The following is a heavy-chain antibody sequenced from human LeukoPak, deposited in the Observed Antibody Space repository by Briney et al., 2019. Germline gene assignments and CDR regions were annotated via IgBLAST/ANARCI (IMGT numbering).Heavy chain of an antibody. V-gene: IGHV3-21*01. CDR3: ARVPLYYYYYYGMVV. Sequence: GGSLRLSCAASGFTFSSYSMNWVRQAPGKGLEWVSSISSSSSYIYYADSVKGRFTISGDNAKNPLYLQMNSLRAEDTAVYYCARVPLYYYYYYGMVVWGQGTTVTVSS. CDR2: ISSSSSYI. CDR1: GFTFSSYS. J-gene: IGHJ6*02.